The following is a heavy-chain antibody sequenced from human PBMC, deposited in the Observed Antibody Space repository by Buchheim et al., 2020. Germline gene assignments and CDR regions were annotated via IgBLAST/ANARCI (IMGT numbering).Heavy chain of an antibody. CDR2: INYDGNT. CDR1: GESFSGYF. CDR3: ARTDYYGLGTRDV. V-gene: IGHV4-34*01. Sequence: QVQLQQWGTRLLKPSETLSLTCAVSGESFSGYFWTWIRQPPGKGLEWIGEINYDGNTNYNPSLKSRVSISVDPTKKRFSLYLSSVSAADTAVYYCARTDYYGLGTRDVWGQGTT. D-gene: IGHD3-10*01. J-gene: IGHJ6*02.